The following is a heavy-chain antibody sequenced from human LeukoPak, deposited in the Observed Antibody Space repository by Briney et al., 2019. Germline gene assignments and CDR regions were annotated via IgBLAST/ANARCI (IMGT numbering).Heavy chain of an antibody. V-gene: IGHV3-21*04. CDR3: ATYRQVMLPFES. CDR2: IFPTSREI. Sequence: GGSLRLSCAASGFTFSSYTMNWVRQAPGKGLEWVSSIFPTSREIHYAVSVRGRFTISRDNSKSTLSLQMNSLRAEDTAIYYCATYRQVMLPFESWGQGTLVTVSS. CDR1: GFTFSSYT. D-gene: IGHD5-18*01. J-gene: IGHJ4*02.